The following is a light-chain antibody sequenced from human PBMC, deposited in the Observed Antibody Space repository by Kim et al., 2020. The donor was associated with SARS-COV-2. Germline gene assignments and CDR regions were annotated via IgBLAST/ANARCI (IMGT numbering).Light chain of an antibody. CDR2: RNN. CDR3: SAWDSSLSAWV. V-gene: IGLV10-54*04. J-gene: IGLJ3*02. Sequence: QAGLIQPPPVSKGLRQTATLTCTGNSNNVGDQGAAWLQQLQGHPPNLLSYRNNNRPSGISEKFSASRSGNTASLTITGLLPEDEADYYCSAWDSSLSAWVFGGGTQLTVL. CDR1: SNNVGDQG.